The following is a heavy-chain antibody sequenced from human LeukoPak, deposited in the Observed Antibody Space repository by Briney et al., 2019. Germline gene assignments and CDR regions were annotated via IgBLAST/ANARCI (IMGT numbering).Heavy chain of an antibody. D-gene: IGHD2-15*01. V-gene: IGHV1-46*01. CDR2: INPSGGST. Sequence: ASVKVSCKASGYTFTSYYMHWVRQAPGQGLEWMGIINPSGGSTSYAQKSQGRGTMTRDTSTSTGYMELSSMRSEDTAVYCCASPPAGGTAEYFQHWGQGTLVTVSS. CDR1: GYTFTSYY. CDR3: ASPPAGGTAEYFQH. J-gene: IGHJ1*01.